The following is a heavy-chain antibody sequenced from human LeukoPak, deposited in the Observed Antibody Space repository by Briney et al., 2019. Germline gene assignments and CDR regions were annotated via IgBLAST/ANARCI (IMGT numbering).Heavy chain of an antibody. CDR3: TRENMVRGVISNTYYFDY. J-gene: IGHJ4*02. CDR1: GFTFGDYA. CDR2: IRSKAYGGTT. D-gene: IGHD3-10*01. V-gene: IGHV3-49*04. Sequence: GGSLRLSCTASGFTFGDYAMSWVRQAPGKGLEWVGFIRSKAYGGTTEYAASVKGRFTISRDDSKSIAYLQMNSLKTEDTAVYYCTRENMVRGVISNTYYFDYWGQGTLVTVSS.